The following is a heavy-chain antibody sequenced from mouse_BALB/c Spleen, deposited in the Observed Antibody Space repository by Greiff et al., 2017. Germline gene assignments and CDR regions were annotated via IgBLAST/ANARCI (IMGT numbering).Heavy chain of an antibody. V-gene: IGHV2-9*02. D-gene: IGHD2-3*01. CDR1: GFSLTSYG. Sequence: QVQLQQSGPGLVAPSQSLTITCTASGFSLTSYGVHWVRQPPGKGLEWLGVLWAGGSTNYNSALMSRLSISKDNSKSQVFLKMNSLQTDDTAMYYCARAFDGYYVDWYVDVWGAGTTVTVSS. CDR2: LWAGGST. J-gene: IGHJ1*01. CDR3: ARAFDGYYVDWYVDV.